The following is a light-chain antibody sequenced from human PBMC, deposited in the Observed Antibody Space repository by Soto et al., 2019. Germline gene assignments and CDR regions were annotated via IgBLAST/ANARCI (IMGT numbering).Light chain of an antibody. CDR2: AAS. J-gene: IGKJ1*01. V-gene: IGKV1D-8*03. CDR1: QGIISY. CDR3: QKYYSFPRT. Sequence: VIWMTQSPSVLSASTGDRVTISCRMSQGIISYLAWYQQKPGKAPELLIYAASTLQSGVPSRFSGSGSGKDVPLPISCLQSEDFATYDCQKYYSFPRTFGQGTKVEIK.